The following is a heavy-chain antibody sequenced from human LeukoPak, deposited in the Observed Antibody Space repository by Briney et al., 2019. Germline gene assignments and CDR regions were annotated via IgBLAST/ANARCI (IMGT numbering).Heavy chain of an antibody. V-gene: IGHV4-4*07. CDR3: ARGYRISEIRFFEWLLDY. CDR2: VHISETT. CDR1: GGSISGCF. Sequence: SDTLSLTCTVSGGSISGCFRHWIRQPAGKGLEWIGRVHISETTIYNPSLKSRVTMSVDTSNNHFSLNLSSVTAADTAVYYCARGYRISEIRFFEWLLDYWGQGYLVTVSS. J-gene: IGHJ4*02. D-gene: IGHD3-3*01.